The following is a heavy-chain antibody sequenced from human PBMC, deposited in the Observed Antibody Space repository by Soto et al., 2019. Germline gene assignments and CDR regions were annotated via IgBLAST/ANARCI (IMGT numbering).Heavy chain of an antibody. CDR3: ARRYGVYFDY. CDR1: SVSISSYGYY. CDR2: ISYSGST. J-gene: IGHJ4*02. V-gene: IGHV4-39*01. Sequence: KTSETLSLTCTASSVSISSYGYYWGWIRQPPGKGLEWIGIISYSGSTYYSPSLKSRVTISADTSKNQFSLRLSSVTTTDTAVYYCARRYGVYFDYWGQGTLVTVSS. D-gene: IGHD4-17*01.